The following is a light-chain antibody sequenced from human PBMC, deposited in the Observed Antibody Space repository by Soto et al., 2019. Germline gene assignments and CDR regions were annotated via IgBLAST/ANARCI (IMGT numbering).Light chain of an antibody. CDR1: QSVGSN. V-gene: IGKV3-15*01. CDR3: QQYNNWPPDRT. Sequence: EIVMTQSPATLSVSPGERATLSCRASQSVGSNLAWYQQKPGQAPRLLIYGASTRATSIPARFSGSGSGTEFTLTSSRVQSEDFAIYFCQQYNNWPPDRTFGQGTKVEIK. CDR2: GAS. J-gene: IGKJ1*01.